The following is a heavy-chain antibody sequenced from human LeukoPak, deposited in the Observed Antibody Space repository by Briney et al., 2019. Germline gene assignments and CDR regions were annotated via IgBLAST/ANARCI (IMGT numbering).Heavy chain of an antibody. V-gene: IGHV1-2*02. D-gene: IGHD6-13*01. CDR1: GYTFTSYG. CDR2: LSPNSGDT. J-gene: IGHJ4*02. CDR3: ARATDISSWYLAY. Sequence: ASVKVSCKASGYTFTSYGISWVRQAPGQELEWMGWLSPNSGDTKFAQKFQGRVTMTRDTSISTAYMELSSLISDDTAVYYCARATDISSWYLAYWGQGTLVTVSS.